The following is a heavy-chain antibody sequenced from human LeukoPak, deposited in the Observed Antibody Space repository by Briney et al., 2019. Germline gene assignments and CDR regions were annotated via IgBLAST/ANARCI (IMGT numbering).Heavy chain of an antibody. J-gene: IGHJ4*02. CDR1: GYTFTGYY. CDR3: AREVAAAGTFDY. D-gene: IGHD6-13*01. CDR2: INPNSGGT. V-gene: IGHV1-2*02. Sequence: ASVKVSCKASGYTFTGYYMHWVRRAPGQGLEWMGWINPNSGGTNYAQKFQGRVTMTRETSISTAYMELSRLRSDDTAVYYCAREVAAAGTFDYWGQGTLVTVSS.